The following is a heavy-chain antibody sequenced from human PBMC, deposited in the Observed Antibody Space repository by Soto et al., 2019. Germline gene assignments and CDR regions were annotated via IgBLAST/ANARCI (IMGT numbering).Heavy chain of an antibody. V-gene: IGHV1-8*01. CDR3: ARMASFGSLNWFDP. J-gene: IGHJ5*02. Sequence: ASVKVSFKASGYTFTNNDVTWVRQATGQGLEWMGWMNPGSGDTGYAQKFQGRVTMTRDISIATAYMELSSLRSEDTAIYYCARMASFGSLNWFDPWGQGTLVTVPS. CDR2: MNPGSGDT. CDR1: GYTFTNND. D-gene: IGHD5-18*01.